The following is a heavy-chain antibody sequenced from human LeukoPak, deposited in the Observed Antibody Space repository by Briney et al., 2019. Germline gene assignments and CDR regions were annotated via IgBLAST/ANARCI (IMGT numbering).Heavy chain of an antibody. V-gene: IGHV3-48*04. J-gene: IGHJ3*02. Sequence: GGSLRLSCAASGFTFSNYGMNWVRQAPGKGLEWVSRISGTGGTTFYADSVKGRFTISRDNAKNSLYLQMNSLRAEDTAVYYCAREGWEAFDIWGQGTMVTVSS. D-gene: IGHD1-26*01. CDR2: ISGTGGTT. CDR3: AREGWEAFDI. CDR1: GFTFSNYG.